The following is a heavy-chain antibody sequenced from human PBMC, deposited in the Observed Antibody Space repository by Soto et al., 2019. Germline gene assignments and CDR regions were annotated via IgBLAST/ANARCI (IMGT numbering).Heavy chain of an antibody. Sequence: SETLSLTCIVSGDSISNYYWSWIRQTPGKGLEWIGYIYYTGDTNYNPSLKSRVTMSVDTSKNQFSLKLTSVTAADTAIYYCAKGGTANLIYWGQGTQVTVSS. D-gene: IGHD1-7*01. CDR2: IYYTGDT. V-gene: IGHV4-59*03. CDR1: GDSISNYY. CDR3: AKGGTANLIY. J-gene: IGHJ4*02.